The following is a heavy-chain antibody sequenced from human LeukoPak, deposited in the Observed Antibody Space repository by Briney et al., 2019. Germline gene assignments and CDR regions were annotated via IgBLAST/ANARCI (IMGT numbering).Heavy chain of an antibody. CDR1: GFSFSNYA. V-gene: IGHV3-23*01. J-gene: IGHJ4*02. D-gene: IGHD6-13*01. CDR2: VSSSGGST. CDR3: AKDRETGSSAWYYDF. Sequence: GGSLRLSCAASGFSFSNYAMSWVRQAPGKGLEWVSGVSSSGGSTYYADSVKGRFTISRDNSKNTLYLQMNSLRAEDSALYYCAKDRETGSSAWYYDFWGQGTLVTVSS.